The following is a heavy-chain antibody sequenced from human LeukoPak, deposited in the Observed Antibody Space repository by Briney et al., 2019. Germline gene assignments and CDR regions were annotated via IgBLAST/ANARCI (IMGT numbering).Heavy chain of an antibody. CDR3: ATSWVTMVRGVIKSPNWFDP. D-gene: IGHD3-10*01. Sequence: GASVKVSCKVSGYTLTELSMHWVRQAPGKGLEWMGGFDPEDGETIYAQKFQGRVTMTEDTSTDTAYMGLSSLRSEDTAVYYCATSWVTMVRGVIKSPNWFDPWGQGTLVTVSS. V-gene: IGHV1-24*01. CDR1: GYTLTELS. J-gene: IGHJ5*02. CDR2: FDPEDGET.